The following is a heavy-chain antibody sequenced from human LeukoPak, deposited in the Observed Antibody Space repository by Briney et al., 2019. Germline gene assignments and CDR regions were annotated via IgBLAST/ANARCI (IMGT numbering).Heavy chain of an antibody. CDR2: ISGSGGST. V-gene: IGHV3-23*01. D-gene: IGHD4-23*01. CDR1: QFTFSSYA. J-gene: IGHJ5*02. CDR3: AKDSYYGGNSGWFDP. Sequence: QPGGSLRLSCAASQFTFSSYAMSWVRQAPGKELEWVSAISGSGGSTYYADSVKGRFTISRDNSKNTLYLQMNSLRAEDTAVYYCAKDSYYGGNSGWFDPWGQGTLVTVSS.